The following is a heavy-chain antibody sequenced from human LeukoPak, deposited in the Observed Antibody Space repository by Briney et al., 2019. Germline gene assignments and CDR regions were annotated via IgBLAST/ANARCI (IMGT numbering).Heavy chain of an antibody. V-gene: IGHV3-30*02. CDR1: SFTFNSYG. CDR3: ARAYSSTWSSRYFDL. J-gene: IGHJ2*01. CDR2: VRPDGRDK. Sequence: PGGSLRLSCAASSFTFNSYGMSWVRQAPGKGLEWVASVRPDGRDKYYADSVKGRFTISRDNSRSTLDLQMNSLRVEDTAVYYCARAYSSTWSSRYFDLWGRGTLVTVSS. D-gene: IGHD6-13*01.